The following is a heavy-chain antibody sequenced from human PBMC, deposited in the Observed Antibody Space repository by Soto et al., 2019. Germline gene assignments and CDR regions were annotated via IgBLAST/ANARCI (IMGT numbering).Heavy chain of an antibody. J-gene: IGHJ4*02. CDR2: IYYSGSA. V-gene: IGHV4-59*12. Sequence: QVQLQESGPGLVKPSETLSLTCTVSGGSIHSYYWSWIRQPPGKGLEWIGYIYYSGSADYNPSLTSRVTISVDTSKNQFSLRLTSGTAADAAVYYCARGLGNHFDYWGQGTLVTVSS. D-gene: IGHD7-27*01. CDR1: GGSIHSYY. CDR3: ARGLGNHFDY.